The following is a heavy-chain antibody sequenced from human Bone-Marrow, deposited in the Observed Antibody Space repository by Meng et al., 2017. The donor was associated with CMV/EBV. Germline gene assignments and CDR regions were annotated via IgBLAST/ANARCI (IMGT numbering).Heavy chain of an antibody. CDR1: GYTFTSYG. CDR2: ISAYNGNT. J-gene: IGHJ4*02. CDR3: ARDRFPGHSGSYPLRY. V-gene: IGHV1-18*01. Sequence: ASVKVSCKASGYTFTSYGISWVRQAPGQGLEWMGWISAYNGNTNYAQKLQGRVTMTTDTSTSTAYMELRSLRSDDTAVYYCARDRFPGHSGSYPLRYWGQGTLVTVSS. D-gene: IGHD1-26*01.